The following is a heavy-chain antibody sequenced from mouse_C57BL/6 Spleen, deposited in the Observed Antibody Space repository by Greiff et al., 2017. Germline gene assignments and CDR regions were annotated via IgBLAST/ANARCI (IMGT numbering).Heavy chain of an antibody. CDR2: VDPENGDT. D-gene: IGHD2-4*01. J-gene: IGHJ4*01. CDR1: GFNIKDDY. CDR3: TTSSMNTTRAMDY. Sequence: VQLQQSGAELVRPGASVKLSCTASGFNIKDDYMHWVKQRPEQGLEWIGWVDPENGDTEYASKFQGKATITADTSSNTAYLQLSSLTSEDTAVYYCTTSSMNTTRAMDYWGQGTSVTVSS. V-gene: IGHV14-4*01.